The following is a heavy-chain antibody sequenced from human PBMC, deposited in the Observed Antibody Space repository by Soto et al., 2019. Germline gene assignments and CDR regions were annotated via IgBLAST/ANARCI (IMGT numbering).Heavy chain of an antibody. CDR1: GGTFSSYA. CDR2: IIPIFGTA. CDR3: ARGSYYYDSSGQQLDY. Sequence: ASVKVSCKASGGTFSSYAISWVRQAPGQGLEWMGGIIPIFGTANYAQKFQGRVTITADESTSTAYMELSSLRSEDTAVYYCARGSYYYDSSGQQLDYWGQGTLVTVSA. V-gene: IGHV1-69*13. J-gene: IGHJ4*02. D-gene: IGHD3-22*01.